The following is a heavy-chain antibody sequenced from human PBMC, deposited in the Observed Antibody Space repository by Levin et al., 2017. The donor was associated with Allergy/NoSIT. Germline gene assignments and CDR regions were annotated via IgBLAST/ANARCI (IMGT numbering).Heavy chain of an antibody. V-gene: IGHV4-31*03. CDR2: IYYSGST. D-gene: IGHD6-25*01. Sequence: SETLSLTCTVSGGSISSGGYYWSWVRQHPGKGLEWIGYIYYSGSTYYNPSLKSRVTISVDTSKNQFSLKLSSVTAADTAVYYCARDPVGYGSGYYFDYWGQGTLVTVSS. J-gene: IGHJ4*02. CDR1: GGSISSGGYY. CDR3: ARDPVGYGSGYYFDY.